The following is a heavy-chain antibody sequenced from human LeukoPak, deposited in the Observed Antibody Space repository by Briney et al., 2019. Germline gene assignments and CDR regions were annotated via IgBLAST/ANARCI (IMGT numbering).Heavy chain of an antibody. CDR1: GYSFATYW. V-gene: IGHV5-51*01. J-gene: IGHJ5*02. D-gene: IGHD2-8*01. CDR2: IYPGDSDT. CDR3: ARLLNEASRWFDP. Sequence: GESLKISCKGSGYSFATYWIGWVRQMPGKGLEWMGIIYPGDSDTRYSPSFQGQVTISADKSISTAYLQWSSLKASDTAMYYCARLLNEASRWFDPWGQGTLVTVSS.